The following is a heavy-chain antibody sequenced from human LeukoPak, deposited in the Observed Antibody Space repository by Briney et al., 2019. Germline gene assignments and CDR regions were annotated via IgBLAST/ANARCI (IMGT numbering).Heavy chain of an antibody. V-gene: IGHV1-69*10. CDR2: IIPILGAP. J-gene: IGHJ4*02. CDR3: ARGPYVGGVLDY. D-gene: IGHD3-16*01. CDR1: GGTFSSYA. Sequence: SVKVSCRASGGTFSSYAISWVRQAPGQGLEWMGGIIPILGAPDYAQKFQGRVTITADRSTSTAYMELSSLISEDTAVYYCARGPYVGGVLDYWGQGTLVTVSS.